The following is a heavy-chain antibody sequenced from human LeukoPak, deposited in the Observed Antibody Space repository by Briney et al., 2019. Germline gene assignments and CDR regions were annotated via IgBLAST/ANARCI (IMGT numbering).Heavy chain of an antibody. V-gene: IGHV3-23*01. J-gene: IGHJ5*02. D-gene: IGHD1-26*01. CDR3: AKMYIIVGATTWFDP. CDR1: GFTFSSYA. CDR2: ISGSGGST. Sequence: GGSLRLSCAASGFTFSSYAMSWVRQAPGKGLEWVSAISGSGGSTYYADSVKVRFTISRDNSKNTLYLQMNSLRAEDTAVYYCAKMYIIVGATTWFDPWGQGTLVTVSS.